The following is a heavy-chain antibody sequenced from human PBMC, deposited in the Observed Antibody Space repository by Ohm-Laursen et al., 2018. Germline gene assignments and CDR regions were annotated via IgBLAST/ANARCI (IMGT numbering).Heavy chain of an antibody. V-gene: IGHV1-69*05. CDR2: IIPIFGTP. D-gene: IGHD2-15*01. J-gene: IGHJ4*02. CDR1: GDIFSSYA. CDR3: VRGCLGGSCYTFDY. Sequence: SVKVSCKASGDIFSSYAIHWVRQAPGQGLEYLGGIIPIFGTPDYAQSFQGRVTITTDDSTSTAYMELSSLRSEDTAIYYCVRGCLGGSCYTFDYWGQGTLVTVSP.